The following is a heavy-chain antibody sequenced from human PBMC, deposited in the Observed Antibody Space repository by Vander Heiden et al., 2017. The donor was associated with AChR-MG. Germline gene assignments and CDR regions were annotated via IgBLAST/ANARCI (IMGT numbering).Heavy chain of an antibody. CDR2: ISWNSGSI. CDR1: GFTFDDYA. Sequence: EVQLVESGGGLVQPGRSLRLSCAASGFTFDDYAMHWVRPAPGKGLEWVSGISWNSGSIGYADSVKGRFTISRDNAKNSLYLQMNSLRAEDTALYYCAKESGYFGVVVPAALGHDAFDIWGQGTMVTVSS. J-gene: IGHJ3*02. CDR3: AKESGYFGVVVPAALGHDAFDI. V-gene: IGHV3-9*01. D-gene: IGHD2-2*01.